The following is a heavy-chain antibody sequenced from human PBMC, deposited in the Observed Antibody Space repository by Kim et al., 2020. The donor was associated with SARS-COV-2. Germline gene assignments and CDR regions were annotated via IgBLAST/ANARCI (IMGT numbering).Heavy chain of an antibody. J-gene: IGHJ5*02. CDR3: AKDSSVLLWFGELSPNWFDP. V-gene: IGHV3-23*01. D-gene: IGHD3-10*01. CDR2: ISGSGGST. CDR1: GFTFSSYA. Sequence: VGSLRLSCAASGFTFSSYAMSWVRQAPGKGLEWVSAISGSGGSTYYADSVKGRFTISRDNSKNTLYLQMNSLRAEDTAVYYCAKDSSVLLWFGELSPNWFDPWGQEPWSPSPQ.